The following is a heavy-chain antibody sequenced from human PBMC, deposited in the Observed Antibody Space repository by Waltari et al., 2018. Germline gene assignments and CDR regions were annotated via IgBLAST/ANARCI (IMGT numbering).Heavy chain of an antibody. CDR1: GYIFTHYY. Sequence: EVQLVQSGAEVKRPGATVKISCKVSGYIFTHYYMHWLQQAPGKGLEWLGLIDPGGDETTYAEKFQGRVTITADTSTGTVYMELNSLISEDTAVYYCATTRNPTGYMDVWGRGTTVTVSS. CDR2: IDPGGDET. D-gene: IGHD1-1*01. V-gene: IGHV1-69-2*01. CDR3: ATTRNPTGYMDV. J-gene: IGHJ6*03.